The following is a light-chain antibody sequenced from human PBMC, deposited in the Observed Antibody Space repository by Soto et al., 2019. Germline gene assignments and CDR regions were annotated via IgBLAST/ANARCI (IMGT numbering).Light chain of an antibody. CDR1: QSVSSN. V-gene: IGKV3-15*01. Sequence: RGMPQYKATLSVSPGERATLSCRASQSVSSNLAWYQQKPGQAPRLLIYGASTRATGIPARFSGSGSGTEFTLTISSLQSEDFAVYYCQQSNDLPRTFGQGTRLEIK. CDR2: GAS. J-gene: IGKJ5*01. CDR3: QQSNDLPRT.